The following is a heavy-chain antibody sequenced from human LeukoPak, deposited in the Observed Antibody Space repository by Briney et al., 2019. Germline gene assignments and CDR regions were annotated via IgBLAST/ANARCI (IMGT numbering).Heavy chain of an antibody. D-gene: IGHD7-27*01. CDR1: GGPISSYY. CDR2: IYYSGST. Sequence: SETLSLTCTVSGGPISSYYWSWIRQPPGKGLEWIGYIYYSGSTNYNPSLKSRVTISVDTSKNQFSPKLSSVTAADTAVYHCASNWGSDRGAFDIWGQGTMVTVSS. V-gene: IGHV4-59*01. J-gene: IGHJ3*02. CDR3: ASNWGSDRGAFDI.